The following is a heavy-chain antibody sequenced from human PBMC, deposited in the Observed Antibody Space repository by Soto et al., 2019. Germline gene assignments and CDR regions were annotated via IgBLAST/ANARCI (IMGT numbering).Heavy chain of an antibody. D-gene: IGHD6-13*01. Sequence: KTSETLSLTCIVSGGSMRNYFWTWIRQPPGKGLEWIGYIHYSGTTSFFPSYNPSLRSRVTISEDTSKNQFSLKLLSVTTADTAVYFCAAGEASSRNLAPYYLDFWGQGTLVTVSS. CDR1: GGSMRNYF. V-gene: IGHV4-59*01. J-gene: IGHJ4*02. CDR3: AAGEASSRNLAPYYLDF. CDR2: IHYSGTT.